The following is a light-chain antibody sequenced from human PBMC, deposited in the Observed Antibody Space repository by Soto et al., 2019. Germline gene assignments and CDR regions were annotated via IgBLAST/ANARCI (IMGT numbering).Light chain of an antibody. J-gene: IGKJ4*01. CDR1: QSISSY. V-gene: IGKV1-39*01. Sequence: DIQMTQSPSSLSASVGDRATITCRASQSISSYLNWYQQKPGKPPKLLIYAASSLQSGVPSRFSGSGSGTDFTLTISSLQPEDFATYYCQQSYSTLLTFGGGTKVEIK. CDR3: QQSYSTLLT. CDR2: AAS.